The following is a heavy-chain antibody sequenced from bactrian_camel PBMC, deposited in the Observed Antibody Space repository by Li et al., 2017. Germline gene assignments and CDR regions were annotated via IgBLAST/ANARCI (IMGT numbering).Heavy chain of an antibody. J-gene: IGHJ4*01. Sequence: QLVESGGGSVQTGGSLSLSCAASGDTYRTIMCMAWFRQAPGKEREGIAALSWDSTTDYADSVKGRFTVSRGVAKDTLYLQMNNLKPEDSAMYYCATEERAYECRAASMWHYWGQGTQVTVS. CDR1: GDTYRTIMC. CDR3: ATEERAYECRAASMWHY. CDR2: LSWDSTT. V-gene: IGHV3S53*01. D-gene: IGHD1*01.